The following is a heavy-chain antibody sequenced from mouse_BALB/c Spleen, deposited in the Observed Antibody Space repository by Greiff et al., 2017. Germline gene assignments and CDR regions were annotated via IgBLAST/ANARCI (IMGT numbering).Heavy chain of an antibody. CDR2: ISSGGSYT. Sequence: EVKLMESGGDLVKPGGSLKLSCAASGFTFSSYGMSWVRQTPDKRLEWVATISSGGSYTYYPDSVKGRFTISRDNAKNTLYLQMSSLKSEDTAMYYCARHEGTGYYAMDYWGQGTSVTVSS. V-gene: IGHV5-6*01. CDR1: GFTFSSYG. J-gene: IGHJ4*01. CDR3: ARHEGTGYYAMDY. D-gene: IGHD3-3*01.